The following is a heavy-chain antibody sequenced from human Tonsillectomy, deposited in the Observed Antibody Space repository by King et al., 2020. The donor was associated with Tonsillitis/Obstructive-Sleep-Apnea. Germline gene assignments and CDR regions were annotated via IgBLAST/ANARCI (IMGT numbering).Heavy chain of an antibody. CDR3: AASLATYSSY. CDR2: VVVGNGDT. J-gene: IGHJ4*02. D-gene: IGHD2-15*01. Sequence: QLVQSGPEVKKPGTSVKVSCKASGFSFSDSTMQWVRQARGQRREWIGGVVVGNGDTNYAQKFQERVTITRDVSTRTAYMELSSLRFEDTAVYYCAASLATYSSYWGQGNLVSGSS. V-gene: IGHV1-58*02. CDR1: GFSFSDST.